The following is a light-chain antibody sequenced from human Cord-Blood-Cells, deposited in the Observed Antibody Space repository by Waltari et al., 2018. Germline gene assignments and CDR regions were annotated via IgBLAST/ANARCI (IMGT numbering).Light chain of an antibody. J-gene: IGKJ1*01. CDR2: AAS. CDR3: QQYYSYPRT. Sequence: AIRMTQSPSSLSASTGDRVTITCLASQGISSYLAWYQQKPGKAPKLLSYAASTLQSGVPSRFSGSGSGTDFTLTISCLQSEDFATYYCQQYYSYPRTFGQGTKVEIK. V-gene: IGKV1-8*01. CDR1: QGISSY.